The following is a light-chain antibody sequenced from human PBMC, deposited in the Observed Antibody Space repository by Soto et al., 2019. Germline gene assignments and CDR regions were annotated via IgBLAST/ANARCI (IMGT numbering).Light chain of an antibody. CDR3: QQYESRPLT. CDR2: DAS. Sequence: DIQMTQSPASRSALVGDRVTINCQAGQDITKNLIWYQQNPGKAPKLLIYDASDLETGVPSRFSGSGSGTGFTFTISSLQPEDFATYYCQQYESRPLTFGQGTRLEIK. V-gene: IGKV1-33*01. CDR1: QDITKN. J-gene: IGKJ5*01.